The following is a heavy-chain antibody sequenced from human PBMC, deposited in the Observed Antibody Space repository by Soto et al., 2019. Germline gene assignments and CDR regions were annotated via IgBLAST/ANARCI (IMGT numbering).Heavy chain of an antibody. CDR2: INHSGST. V-gene: IGHV4-34*01. CDR3: ASGRYTSGWYPAPFAY. CDR1: GGSFSGNY. Sequence: QVQLQQWGAGLLKPSETLSLTCGVYGGSFSGNYWSWIRQSPGKGLEWIGEINHSGSTNYNPSLTRXAXTXXDTANTPSSLTLRSVTAAATTVYSCASGRYTSGWYPAPFAYWGQGTLVTVSS. J-gene: IGHJ4*02. D-gene: IGHD6-19*01.